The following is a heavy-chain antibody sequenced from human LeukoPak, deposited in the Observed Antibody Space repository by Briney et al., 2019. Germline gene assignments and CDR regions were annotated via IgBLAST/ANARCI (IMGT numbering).Heavy chain of an antibody. Sequence: GASVKVSCKASGYTFTGYYMHWVRQAPGQGLEWMGWINPNSGGTNYAQKFQGRVTMTRDTSISTAYMELSRLRSDDTAVYYCAREGLPYGSGNNWFDPWGQGTLVTASS. CDR3: AREGLPYGSGNNWFDP. CDR2: INPNSGGT. J-gene: IGHJ5*02. CDR1: GYTFTGYY. D-gene: IGHD3-10*01. V-gene: IGHV1-2*02.